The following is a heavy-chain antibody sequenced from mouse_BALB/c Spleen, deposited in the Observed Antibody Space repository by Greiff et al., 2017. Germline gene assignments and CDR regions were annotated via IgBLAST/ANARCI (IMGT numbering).Heavy chain of an antibody. CDR2: IYPGDGDT. CDR1: GYAFSSSW. V-gene: IGHV1-82*01. CDR3: AAYGNDAMDY. D-gene: IGHD2-10*02. J-gene: IGHJ4*01. Sequence: QVQLQQSGPELVKPGASVKISCKASGYAFSSSWMNWVKQRPGQGLEWIGRIYPGDGDTNYNEKFKDKATLTADKSSSTAYMQLSSLTSEDSAVYFCAAYGNDAMDYWGQGTSVTVSS.